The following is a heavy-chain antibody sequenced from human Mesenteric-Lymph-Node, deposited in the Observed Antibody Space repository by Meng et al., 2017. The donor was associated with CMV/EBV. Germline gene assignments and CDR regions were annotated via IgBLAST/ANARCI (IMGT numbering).Heavy chain of an antibody. CDR3: ARDRSGGYNWFDP. Sequence: SVKVSCKASGGTFSSYAISWVRQAPGQGLEWMGGIIPIFGTANYAQKFQGRVTITTDESTSTAYMELSSLRSEDTAVYYCARDRSGGYNWFDPWGPGTLVTVSS. D-gene: IGHD3-10*01. CDR2: IIPIFGTA. V-gene: IGHV1-69*05. J-gene: IGHJ5*02. CDR1: GGTFSSYA.